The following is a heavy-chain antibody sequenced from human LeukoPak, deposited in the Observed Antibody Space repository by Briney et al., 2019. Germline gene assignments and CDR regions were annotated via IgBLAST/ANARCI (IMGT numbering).Heavy chain of an antibody. CDR2: IIPIFGTA. Sequence: ASVKVSCKASGGTFSSYAISWVRQAPGQGLEWMGGIIPIFGTANYAQKFQGRVTVTADESTSTAYMELSSLRSEDTAVYYCARDSGYDSRRNWAFDIWGQGTMVTVSS. J-gene: IGHJ3*02. V-gene: IGHV1-69*13. D-gene: IGHD3-22*01. CDR1: GGTFSSYA. CDR3: ARDSGYDSRRNWAFDI.